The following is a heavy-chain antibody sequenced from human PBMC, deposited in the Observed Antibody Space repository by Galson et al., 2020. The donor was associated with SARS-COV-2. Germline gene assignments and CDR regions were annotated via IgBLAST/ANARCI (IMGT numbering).Heavy chain of an antibody. CDR3: ARAGGAAAGYDY. CDR1: GGSINTNNW. J-gene: IGHJ4*02. V-gene: IGHV4-4*02. Sequence: SETLSLTCDVSGGSINTNNWWSWVRQPPGKGLEWIGEIQRSGTTNYNPSLKSRVTISMDKSKNQFSLNLTSVTAADTAVYYCARAGGAAAGYDYWGQGTLVTVS. D-gene: IGHD6-13*01. CDR2: IQRSGTT.